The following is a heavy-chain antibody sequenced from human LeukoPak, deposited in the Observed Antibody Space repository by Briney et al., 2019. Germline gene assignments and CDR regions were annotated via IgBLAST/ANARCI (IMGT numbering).Heavy chain of an antibody. D-gene: IGHD5-24*01. CDR3: AREAEMATTFDY. CDR1: GFTFSSYA. Sequence: PGGSLRLSCAASGFTFSSYAMHWVRQAPGKGLEWVAVISYDGSNKYYADSVKGRFTISRDNSKNTLYLQMNSLRAEDTAVYYCAREAEMATTFDYWGQGTLVTVSS. V-gene: IGHV3-30-3*01. CDR2: ISYDGSNK. J-gene: IGHJ4*02.